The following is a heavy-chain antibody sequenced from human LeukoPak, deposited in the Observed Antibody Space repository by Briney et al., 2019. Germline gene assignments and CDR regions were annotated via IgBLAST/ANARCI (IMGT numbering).Heavy chain of an antibody. CDR2: INHSGST. D-gene: IGHD5-12*01. CDR3: ARVLVQGNGYSGYDEPFDY. Sequence: SETLSLTCAVYGGSFSGYYWSWIRQPPGKGLEWIGEINHSGSTNYNLSLKSRVTISVDTSKNQFSLKLSSVSAADTAVYYCARVLVQGNGYSGYDEPFDYWGQGTLVTVSS. V-gene: IGHV4-34*01. J-gene: IGHJ4*02. CDR1: GGSFSGYY.